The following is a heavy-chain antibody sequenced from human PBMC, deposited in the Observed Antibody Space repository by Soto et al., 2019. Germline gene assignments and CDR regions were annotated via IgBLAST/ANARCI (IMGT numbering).Heavy chain of an antibody. CDR2: LNAGNGDT. D-gene: IGHD2-2*01. V-gene: IGHV1-3*01. Sequence: QVHLEQSGAVVKKPGASVKVACKASGYSFTTYSMHWVRQAPGQRPEWIGWLNAGNGDTKYSQALQGRVTITVDTSATTVYLELSSLTSEDTAVYYCAKGGYCSTTSRVSWFDPWGQGTQVTVSP. J-gene: IGHJ5*02. CDR1: GYSFTTYS. CDR3: AKGGYCSTTSRVSWFDP.